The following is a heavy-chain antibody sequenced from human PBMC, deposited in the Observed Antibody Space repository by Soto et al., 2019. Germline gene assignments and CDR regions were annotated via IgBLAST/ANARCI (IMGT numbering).Heavy chain of an antibody. CDR2: IIPIFGTA. V-gene: IGHV1-69*01. D-gene: IGHD5-12*01. J-gene: IGHJ6*02. CDR1: GGTFSSYA. Sequence: QVQLVQSGAEVKKPGSSVKVSCKASGGTFSSYAISWVRQAPGQGLEWMGGIIPIFGTANYAQKFQGRVTITADESTSTAYIEVSSRLSEETAVDYYATGSVDDATTYYYDGMDVWGQETTVTVSS. CDR3: ATGSVDDATTYYYDGMDV.